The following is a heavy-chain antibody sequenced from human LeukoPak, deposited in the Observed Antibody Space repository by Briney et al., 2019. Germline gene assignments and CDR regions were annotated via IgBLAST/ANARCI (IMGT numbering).Heavy chain of an antibody. CDR1: GYTFTSYD. J-gene: IGHJ6*02. CDR3: ARLASSSWPLYYYYGMDV. V-gene: IGHV1-8*01. D-gene: IGHD6-13*01. Sequence: GASVTVSCKASGYTFTSYDINWVRQATGRGLEWMGWMNPNNGNTGYAQKFQGRVTMTRSTSISTAYMELSSLRSEDTAVYYCARLASSSWPLYYYYGMDVWGQGTTVTVSS. CDR2: MNPNNGNT.